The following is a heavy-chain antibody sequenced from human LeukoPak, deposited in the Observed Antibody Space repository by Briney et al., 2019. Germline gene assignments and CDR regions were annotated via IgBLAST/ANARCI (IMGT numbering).Heavy chain of an antibody. Sequence: SETLSLTCAVYGGSFSGDYRSWIRQPPGKGLECIGEINHSGSTNYNPSLKSRVTISVDTSKNQFSLKLSSVTAADTAVYYCARGRAMVRGYKVYYYYGMDVWGKGTTVTVSS. CDR3: ARGRAMVRGYKVYYYYGMDV. D-gene: IGHD3-10*01. CDR2: INHSGST. J-gene: IGHJ6*04. CDR1: GGSFSGDY. V-gene: IGHV4-34*01.